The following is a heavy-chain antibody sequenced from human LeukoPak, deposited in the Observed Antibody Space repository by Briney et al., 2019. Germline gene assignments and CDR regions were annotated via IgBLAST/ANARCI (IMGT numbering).Heavy chain of an antibody. J-gene: IGHJ4*02. CDR2: IQEAGSEK. CDR1: GFTFGNYW. CDR3: ARGRKDCSAGNCYSDY. D-gene: IGHD2-15*01. Sequence: GGSLRLSCAASGFTFGNYWMNWVRQAPGKGLQWAANIQEAGSEKYYVDSVKGRFTISRDNAKNSLYLQMNSLRAEDTAVYYCARGRKDCSAGNCYSDYWGQGTLVTVSS. V-gene: IGHV3-7*01.